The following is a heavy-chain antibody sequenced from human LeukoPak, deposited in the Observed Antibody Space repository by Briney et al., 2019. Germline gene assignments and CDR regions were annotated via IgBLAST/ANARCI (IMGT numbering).Heavy chain of an antibody. CDR3: ARDGYCTNGVRTGGAFDI. V-gene: IGHV4-4*07. CDR1: GGSISSYY. D-gene: IGHD2-8*01. J-gene: IGHJ3*02. CDR2: IYTSGST. Sequence: PSETLSLTCTVSGGSISSYYWSWIRQPAGKGLEWIGRIYTSGSTNYNPSLKSRVTMSVDTSKNQFSLKLSSVTAADTAVYYCARDGYCTNGVRTGGAFDIWGQGTMVTVSS.